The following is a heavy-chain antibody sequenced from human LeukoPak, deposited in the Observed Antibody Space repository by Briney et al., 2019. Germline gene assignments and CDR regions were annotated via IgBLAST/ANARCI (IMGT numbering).Heavy chain of an antibody. Sequence: AESLKISCEGAGYSFTNYWIGWVRQMPGEGLEWMGIIYPGDSDTRYSPSSQRQVTISADNSIRTAYLQWSSLKDSDTDMYYCARRTWMPYFDYWGQGTLVTVSS. CDR2: IYPGDSDT. CDR3: ARRTWMPYFDY. CDR1: GYSFTNYW. D-gene: IGHD5-12*01. V-gene: IGHV5-51*01. J-gene: IGHJ4*02.